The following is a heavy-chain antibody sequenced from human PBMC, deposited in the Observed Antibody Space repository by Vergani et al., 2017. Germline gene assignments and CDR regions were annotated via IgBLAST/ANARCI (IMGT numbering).Heavy chain of an antibody. D-gene: IGHD3-10*01. CDR2: IYYNGSN. CDR1: GGSISSSSYY. J-gene: IGHJ4*02. Sequence: QLQLQESGPGLVKPSETLSLTCTVSGGSISSSSYYWGWIRQPPGKGLEWIGSIYYNGSNYYNPSLKSRVTISVDTSKNQFSLKLSSVTAADTAVYYCANSYGSVGWYWGQGTLVTVSS. V-gene: IGHV4-39*07. CDR3: ANSYGSVGWY.